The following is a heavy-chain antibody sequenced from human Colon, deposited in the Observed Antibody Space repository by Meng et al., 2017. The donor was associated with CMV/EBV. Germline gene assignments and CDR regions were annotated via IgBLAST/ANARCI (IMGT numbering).Heavy chain of an antibody. CDR2: LYSGGIT. Sequence: VRLGGAGGGLGQPGESLRLSCAASGLTVSNSYMSWVRQAPGKGLEWVSALYSGGITYYADSVKGRFAISADNSKNTLYLQICGLRAEDTAVYYCARQVSSSSTYVSWGQGTLVTVSS. V-gene: IGHV3-66*04. CDR1: GLTVSNSY. D-gene: IGHD2-2*01. J-gene: IGHJ5*02. CDR3: ARQVSSSSTYVS.